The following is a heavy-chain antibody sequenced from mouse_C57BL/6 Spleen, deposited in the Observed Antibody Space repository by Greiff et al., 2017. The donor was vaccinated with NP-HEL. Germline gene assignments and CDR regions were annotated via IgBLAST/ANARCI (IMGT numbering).Heavy chain of an antibody. CDR2: SRNKANDYTT. D-gene: IGHD1-1*01. V-gene: IGHV7-1*01. CDR3: ARDAHYYGGYFDV. Sequence: EVNVVESGGGLVQSGRSLRLSCATSGFTFSDFYMEWVRQAPGKGLEWIAASRNKANDYTTEYSASVKGRFIVSRDTSQSILYLQMNALRAEDTAIYYCARDAHYYGGYFDVWGTGTTVTVSS. CDR1: GFTFSDFY. J-gene: IGHJ1*03.